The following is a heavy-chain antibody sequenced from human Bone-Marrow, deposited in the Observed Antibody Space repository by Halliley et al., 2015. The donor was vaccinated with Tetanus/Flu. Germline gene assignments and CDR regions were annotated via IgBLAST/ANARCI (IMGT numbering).Heavy chain of an antibody. Sequence: TLSLTCTVSGASTSTSTYYWGWIRQPPGKGLEWIGSIYYGGNTYYDPSLKSRVTISVATSKNQFSLNLNSVPAAATAVYYCGGGKNLLGSYYFDYWGQGALVTVSS. CDR1: GASTSTSTYY. J-gene: IGHJ4*02. CDR3: GGGKNLLGSYYFDY. V-gene: IGHV4-39*01. D-gene: IGHD3-16*01. CDR2: IYYGGNT.